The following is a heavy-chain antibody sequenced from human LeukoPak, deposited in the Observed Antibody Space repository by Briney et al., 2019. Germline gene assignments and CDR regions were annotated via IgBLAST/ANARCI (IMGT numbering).Heavy chain of an antibody. Sequence: ASVKVSCKASGYTFTSYAMNWVRQATGQGLEWMGWMNPNSGNTGYAQKFQGRVTMTRNTSISTAYMELSSLRSEDTAAYYCARGMITFGGVIVMHNYWGQGTLVTVSS. D-gene: IGHD3-16*02. CDR1: GYTFTSYA. CDR3: ARGMITFGGVIVMHNY. J-gene: IGHJ4*02. CDR2: MNPNSGNT. V-gene: IGHV1-8*02.